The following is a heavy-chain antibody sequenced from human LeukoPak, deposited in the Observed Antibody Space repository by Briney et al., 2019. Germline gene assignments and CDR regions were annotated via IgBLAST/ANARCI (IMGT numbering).Heavy chain of an antibody. CDR3: ARAGGSTVSHSDC. V-gene: IGHV3-21*01. J-gene: IGHJ4*02. CDR2: ISSSTSYI. CDR1: GFTFSSYS. D-gene: IGHD4-17*01. Sequence: GGSLRLSCAASGFTFSSYSMNWIRQAPGKGLEWVSSISSSTSYIYYADSVKGRFTISKDNAKNSLYLQMNSLRAEDAAVYYCARAGGSTVSHSDCWGQGTLVTVSS.